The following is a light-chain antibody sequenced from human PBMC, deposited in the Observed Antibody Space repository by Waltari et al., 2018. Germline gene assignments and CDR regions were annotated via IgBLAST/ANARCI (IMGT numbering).Light chain of an antibody. CDR3: QQFNTYPYT. Sequence: AIQLTQSPSSLSASVGDRVTNTCRASQGISSALAWYQQKPGKAPKLLIYDASRLETGVPSRFSGSGSGTDFSLTISGLQPVDFATYHCQQFNTYPYTFGQGTKVEIK. CDR2: DAS. CDR1: QGISSA. V-gene: IGKV1-13*02. J-gene: IGKJ2*01.